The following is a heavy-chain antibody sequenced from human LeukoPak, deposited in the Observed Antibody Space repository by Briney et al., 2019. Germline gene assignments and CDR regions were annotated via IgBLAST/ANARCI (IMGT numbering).Heavy chain of an antibody. CDR1: GYTFTGYY. V-gene: IGHV1-2*02. CDR3: AREYSRGWCVSY. D-gene: IGHD6-19*01. J-gene: IGHJ4*02. CDR2: INPNSGGT. Sequence: ASVKVSCKASGYTFTGYYIHWVRQAPGQGLEWMGWINPNSGGTIYAQNFQGRVTMTRDTSISTAYMELSGLTSDDTAVYYCAREYSRGWCVSYWGQGTLVTVSS.